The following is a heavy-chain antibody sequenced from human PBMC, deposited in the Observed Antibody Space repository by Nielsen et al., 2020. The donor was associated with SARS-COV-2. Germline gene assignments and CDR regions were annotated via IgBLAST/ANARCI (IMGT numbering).Heavy chain of an antibody. V-gene: IGHV3-7*01. J-gene: IGHJ6*04. CDR3: ARVRAGIQLWTMQEMDV. D-gene: IGHD5-18*01. Sequence: GGSLRFSCAASGFTLSSYWMNWVRQAPGKGLEWVANIKQDGSEKYYGDSVKGRFTISRDNAKNSLYLQMNSLRAEDTAVYYCARVRAGIQLWTMQEMDVWGKGTTVTVSS. CDR2: IKQDGSEK. CDR1: GFTLSSYW.